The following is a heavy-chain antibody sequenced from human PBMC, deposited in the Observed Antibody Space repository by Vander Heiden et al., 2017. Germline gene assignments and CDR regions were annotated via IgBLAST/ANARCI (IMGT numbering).Heavy chain of an antibody. J-gene: IGHJ4*02. CDR1: GYTFTAYF. Sequence: QVQLVQSGAEVKKPGASVKVSCKASGYTFTAYFMHWVRQAPGQGLEWMGWINANSGATTYAQKFQGRVTLTRDTSISTAYMELSGLTSDDTAVYSCARDHSATSNWEFDFWGQGTLVTVS. V-gene: IGHV1-2*02. CDR3: ARDHSATSNWEFDF. CDR2: INANSGAT. D-gene: IGHD1-1*01.